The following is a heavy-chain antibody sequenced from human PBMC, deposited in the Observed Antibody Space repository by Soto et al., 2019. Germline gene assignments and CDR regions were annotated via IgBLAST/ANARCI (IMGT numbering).Heavy chain of an antibody. D-gene: IGHD1-1*01. Sequence: GGSLRLSCAASGFTFSSYWMSWVRQAPGKGLEWVANIKQDGSEKYYVDSVKGRFTISRDNAKNSLYLQMNSLRAEDTAVYYCARGGDGYNYLNFDKWGQGTLVTVSS. V-gene: IGHV3-7*05. J-gene: IGHJ4*02. CDR2: IKQDGSEK. CDR3: ARGGDGYNYLNFDK. CDR1: GFTFSSYW.